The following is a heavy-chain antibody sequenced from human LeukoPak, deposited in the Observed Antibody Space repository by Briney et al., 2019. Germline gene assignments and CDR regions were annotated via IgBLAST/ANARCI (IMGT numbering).Heavy chain of an antibody. V-gene: IGHV1-2*04. CDR2: INPNSGGT. Sequence: EASVKVSCKASGYTFTGYYMHCVRQAPGQGLEWMGWINPNSGGTNYAQKFQGWVTVTRDTSISTAYMELSRLRSDDTAVYYCARDLGPLIAAAPPLPGDWGQGTLVTVSS. J-gene: IGHJ4*02. CDR3: ARDLGPLIAAAPPLPGD. D-gene: IGHD6-13*01. CDR1: GYTFTGYY.